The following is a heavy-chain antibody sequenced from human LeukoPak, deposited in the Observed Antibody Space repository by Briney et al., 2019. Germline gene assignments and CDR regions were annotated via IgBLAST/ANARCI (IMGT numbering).Heavy chain of an antibody. Sequence: GESLKTSWKGSGYSFTSYLIGWVRPTPGKGLEWMGIIFPGRSQSRYRPSLQGQVTISGDKSSRTAYLQWSSLKASDTAMYYCARSFCSSTSCSYYFYYWGQGNLVPVSS. CDR3: ARSFCSSTSCSYYFYY. J-gene: IGHJ4*02. CDR2: IFPGRSQS. V-gene: IGHV5-51*01. D-gene: IGHD2-2*01. CDR1: GYSFTSYL.